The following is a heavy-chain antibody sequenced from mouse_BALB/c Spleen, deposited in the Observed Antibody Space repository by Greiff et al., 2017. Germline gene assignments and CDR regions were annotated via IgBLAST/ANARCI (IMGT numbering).Heavy chain of an antibody. CDR1: GFNIKDYY. D-gene: IGHD2-10*02. J-gene: IGHJ4*01. CDR2: IDPENGDT. Sequence: EVQLQESGAELVRSGASVKLSCTASGFNIKDYYMHWVKQRPEQGLEWIGWIDPENGDTEYAPKFQGKATMTADTSSNTAYLQLSSLTSEDTAVYYCNARYGNPGAMDYWGQGTSVTVSS. V-gene: IGHV14-4*02. CDR3: NARYGNPGAMDY.